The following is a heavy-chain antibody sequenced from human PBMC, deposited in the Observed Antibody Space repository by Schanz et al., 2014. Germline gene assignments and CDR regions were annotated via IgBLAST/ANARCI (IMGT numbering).Heavy chain of an antibody. Sequence: QVQLVESGGGVVQFGRSLRLSCVASGFTFSSYGMHWVRQAPGKGLEWVAVIWYDENNKYYADSVKGRFTMSRDNSKNTSYLQMNSLRAEDTAVYYCAKARRKSNCSGGRCFHYSYYGMDVWGQGTTVTVSS. D-gene: IGHD2-15*01. J-gene: IGHJ6*02. CDR1: GFTFSSYG. V-gene: IGHV3-33*06. CDR3: AKARRKSNCSGGRCFHYSYYGMDV. CDR2: IWYDENNK.